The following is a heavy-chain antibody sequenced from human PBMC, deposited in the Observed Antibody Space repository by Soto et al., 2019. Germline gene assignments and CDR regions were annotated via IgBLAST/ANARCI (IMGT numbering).Heavy chain of an antibody. CDR3: ARRYGYAFDI. V-gene: IGHV4-59*07. D-gene: IGHD4-17*01. CDR1: GGSISSYY. CDR2: IYYSGST. Sequence: DTLSLTCTVSGGSISSYYWSWIRQPPGKGLEWIGYIYYSGSTNYNPSLKSRVTISVDTSKNQFSLKLSSVTAADTAVYYCARRYGYAFDIWGQGTMVTVSS. J-gene: IGHJ3*02.